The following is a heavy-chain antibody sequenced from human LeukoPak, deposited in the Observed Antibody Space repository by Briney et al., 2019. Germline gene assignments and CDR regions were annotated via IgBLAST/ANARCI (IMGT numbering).Heavy chain of an antibody. Sequence: GGSLRLSCAASGFTFSGYEMNWVRQAPGKGLEWVSYISSSGSTIYDADSVKGRFTIFRDNAKNSLYLQMNSLRAEDTAVYYCARGFYYMDVWGKGTTVTVSS. J-gene: IGHJ6*03. CDR3: ARGFYYMDV. CDR2: ISSSGSTI. V-gene: IGHV3-48*03. CDR1: GFTFSGYE.